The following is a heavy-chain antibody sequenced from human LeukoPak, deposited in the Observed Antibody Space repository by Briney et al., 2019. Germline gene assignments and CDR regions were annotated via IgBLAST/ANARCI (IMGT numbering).Heavy chain of an antibody. D-gene: IGHD5-24*01. CDR2: IYYSGST. V-gene: IGHV4-59*08. J-gene: IGHJ4*02. Sequence: SETLSLTCTVSGGSISSYYWSWIRQTPGKGLEWIGDIYYSGSTNYNPSLKSRVTISVDTSKNQFSLKLSSVTAADTAVYYCARGARAGYNLEPFDYWGQGTLVTVSS. CDR3: ARGARAGYNLEPFDY. CDR1: GGSISSYY.